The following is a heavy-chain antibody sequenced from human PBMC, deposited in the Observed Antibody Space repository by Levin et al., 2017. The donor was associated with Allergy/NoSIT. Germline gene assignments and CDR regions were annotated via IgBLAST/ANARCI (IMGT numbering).Heavy chain of an antibody. Sequence: PGGSLRLSCGASGFDFGEHEMDWVRQAPGKGLEWIGRIRNKAFSYITEYAAAVRGRFTISRDDSKNTVHLQMNSLKTEDTARYYCAKPSGGCIQDWGQGSLVIVSS. D-gene: IGHD2-15*01. CDR1: GFDFGEHE. CDR2: IRNKAFSYIT. CDR3: AKPSGGCIQD. J-gene: IGHJ4*02. V-gene: IGHV3-72*01.